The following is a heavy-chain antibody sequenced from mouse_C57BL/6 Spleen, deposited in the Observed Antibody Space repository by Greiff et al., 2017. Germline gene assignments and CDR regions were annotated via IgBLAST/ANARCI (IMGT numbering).Heavy chain of an antibody. CDR2: IDPSDSET. V-gene: IGHV1-52*01. Sequence: QVQLQQPGAELVRPGSSVKLSCKASGYTFTSYWMHWVKQRPIQGLEWIGNIDPSDSETHYNQKFKDKATLTVDKSSSTAYMQLSSLTSEDSAVYYCARSRAYGNYFDYWGQGTTLTVSS. CDR3: ARSRAYGNYFDY. D-gene: IGHD2-1*01. CDR1: GYTFTSYW. J-gene: IGHJ2*01.